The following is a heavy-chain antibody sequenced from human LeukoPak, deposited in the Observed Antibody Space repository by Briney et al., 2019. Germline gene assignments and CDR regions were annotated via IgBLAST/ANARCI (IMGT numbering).Heavy chain of an antibody. D-gene: IGHD2-2*01. J-gene: IGHJ4*02. CDR2: INPNSGGT. CDR3: ARVGVPAAMTWVEFDY. CDR1: GYTFTGHY. Sequence: ASVKVSCEASGYTFTGHYIHWVRQAPGQGLEWMGWINPNSGGTNYAQKFQGRVTMTRDTSINIVYMDLSGLRSDDTAVYYCARVGVPAAMTWVEFDYWGQGTLVTVSS. V-gene: IGHV1-2*02.